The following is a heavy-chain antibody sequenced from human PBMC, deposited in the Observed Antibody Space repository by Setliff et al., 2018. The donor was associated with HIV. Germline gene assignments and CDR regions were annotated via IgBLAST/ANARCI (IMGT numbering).Heavy chain of an antibody. Sequence: SETLSLTCSVSGGSFSGYYWSWIRQPPGKGLEWIGYIYIYNSGSTNYNPSLTSRVTISVDTSRNQFSLKLTSVTAADTAIYYCARGVSFDYWGQGTQVTVSS. D-gene: IGHD3-3*01. CDR1: GGSFSGYY. CDR3: ARGVSFDY. J-gene: IGHJ4*02. V-gene: IGHV4-59*01. CDR2: IYIYNSGST.